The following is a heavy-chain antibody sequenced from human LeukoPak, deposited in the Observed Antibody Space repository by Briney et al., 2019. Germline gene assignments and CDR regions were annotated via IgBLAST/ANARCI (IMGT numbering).Heavy chain of an antibody. J-gene: IGHJ4*02. Sequence: GASVKVSCKTSGYTFTNYAMNWVRQAPGQGLKWMGWIHPSTGNPTYAQGFTGRFVFSLDTSVSTTYLQISSLKAEDTAVYYCARAFQSLGGLSLPDYWGQGTLVTASS. V-gene: IGHV7-4-1*02. CDR3: ARAFQSLGGLSLPDY. D-gene: IGHD3-16*02. CDR2: IHPSTGNP. CDR1: GYTFTNYA.